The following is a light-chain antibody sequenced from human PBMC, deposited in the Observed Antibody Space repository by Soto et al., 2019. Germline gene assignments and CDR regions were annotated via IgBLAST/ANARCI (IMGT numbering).Light chain of an antibody. CDR3: QSYDSSLSGPV. CDR1: NSNIGAGID. Sequence: QSVLTQPPSVSGAPGQRVTISCTGSNSNIGAGIDVHWYQKFPGTAPKLLIYANTNRPSGVPDRFSGSTSGTSASLAITGLQAEDEADYYCQSYDSSLSGPVFGGGTKLTVL. CDR2: ANT. V-gene: IGLV1-40*01. J-gene: IGLJ2*01.